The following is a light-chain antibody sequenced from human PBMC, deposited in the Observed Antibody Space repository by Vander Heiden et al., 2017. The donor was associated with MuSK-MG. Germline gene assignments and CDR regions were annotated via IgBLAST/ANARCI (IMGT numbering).Light chain of an antibody. Sequence: DIVFTQSPATLSLSPGERATLSCRASQSVSTSLAWYQQKPGQAPRLLIYDASNRATGIPARFSGSGSGTDFTLTISSLEPEDFAVYYCQQRANWWTFGQGTKVEIK. CDR3: QQRANWWT. V-gene: IGKV3-11*01. J-gene: IGKJ1*01. CDR2: DAS. CDR1: QSVSTS.